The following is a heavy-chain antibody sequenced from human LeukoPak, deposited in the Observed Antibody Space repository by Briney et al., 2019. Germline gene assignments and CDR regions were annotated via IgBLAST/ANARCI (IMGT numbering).Heavy chain of an antibody. CDR1: GFTFSSYA. J-gene: IGHJ4*02. CDR2: MSGSGGSA. Sequence: GGSLRLSCAASGFTFSSYAMSWVRQAPGKGREWVSSMSGSGGSAYYADSVKGRFNISRDNSKNTLYLEMNSLRAEDTAVYYCAKDSMIWFGELSAFDYWGQGTLVTVSS. D-gene: IGHD3-10*01. CDR3: AKDSMIWFGELSAFDY. V-gene: IGHV3-23*01.